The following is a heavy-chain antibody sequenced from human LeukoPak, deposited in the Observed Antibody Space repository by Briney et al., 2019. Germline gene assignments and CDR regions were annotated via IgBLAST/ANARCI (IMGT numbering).Heavy chain of an antibody. V-gene: IGHV3-9*01. D-gene: IGHD2-2*02. J-gene: IGHJ3*02. Sequence: PGRSLRLSCAASGFTFDDYAMHWVRQAPGKGLEWVSGISWNSGSIGYADSVKGRFTISRDNAKNSLYLQMNRLRAEDTALYYCAKEARHRCSSTSCYTDDAFDIWGQGTMVTVSS. CDR3: AKEARHRCSSTSCYTDDAFDI. CDR1: GFTFDDYA. CDR2: ISWNSGSI.